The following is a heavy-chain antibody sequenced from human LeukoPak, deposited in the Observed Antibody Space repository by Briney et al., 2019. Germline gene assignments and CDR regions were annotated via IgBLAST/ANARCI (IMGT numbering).Heavy chain of an antibody. J-gene: IGHJ6*03. CDR2: INPNSGGT. CDR1: GYTFTGYY. Sequence: EASVKVSCKASGYTFTGYYMHWVRQAPGQGLEWMGWINPNSGGTNYAQKFQGRVTMTRDTSISTAYMELSRLRSDDTAVYYCARDRDYYDSSGYVPEYYYMDAWGKGTTVTISS. D-gene: IGHD3-22*01. CDR3: ARDRDYYDSSGYVPEYYYMDA. V-gene: IGHV1-2*02.